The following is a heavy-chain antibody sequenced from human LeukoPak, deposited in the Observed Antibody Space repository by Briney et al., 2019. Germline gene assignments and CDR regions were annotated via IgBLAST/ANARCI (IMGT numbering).Heavy chain of an antibody. CDR2: IYYTGRS. V-gene: IGHV4-59*01. CDR1: GGSIRSYY. J-gene: IGHJ5*02. Sequence: SETLSLTCTVSGGSIRSYYWSWIRQPPGKGLEFIGYIYYTGRSTYNPSLKSRVAISVDTSKNQFSLNLNSVTAADTAVYFCARDRGILGVDRLGHVIMVTV. CDR3: ARDRGILGVDR. D-gene: IGHD3-3*02.